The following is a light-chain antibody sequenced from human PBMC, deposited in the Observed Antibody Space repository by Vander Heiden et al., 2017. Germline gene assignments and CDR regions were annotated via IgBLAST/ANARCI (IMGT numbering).Light chain of an antibody. J-gene: IGKJ4*01. Sequence: DIVMTQSPLSLPVTPGEPASISCRSSQSLLHSNGYNYLDWYLQKPGQSPQLLIYLGSNRASGVPDRFSGSGPGTDFTLKISRVEAEDVGVYYCRQALQTPFTFGGGTKVEIK. CDR2: LGS. V-gene: IGKV2-28*01. CDR1: QSLLHSNGYNY. CDR3: RQALQTPFT.